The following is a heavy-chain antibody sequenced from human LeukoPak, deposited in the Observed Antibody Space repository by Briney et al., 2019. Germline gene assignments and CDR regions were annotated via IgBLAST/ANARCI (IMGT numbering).Heavy chain of an antibody. V-gene: IGHV4-59*08. CDR3: ARIMWGIAVAGTGDAFDI. Sequence: SETLSLTCTVSGGSISSYYWSWIRQPPGKGLEWIGYIYYSGSTNYNPSLKSRVTISVDTSKNQFSLKLSSVTAADTAVYYCARIMWGIAVAGTGDAFDIWGQGTMVTVSS. CDR1: GGSISSYY. D-gene: IGHD6-19*01. CDR2: IYYSGST. J-gene: IGHJ3*02.